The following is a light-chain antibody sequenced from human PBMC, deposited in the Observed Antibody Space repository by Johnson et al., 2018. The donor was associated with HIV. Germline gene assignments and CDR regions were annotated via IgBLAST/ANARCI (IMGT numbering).Light chain of an antibody. V-gene: IGLV1-51*02. CDR3: ATWVGSLNIGGV. J-gene: IGLJ1*01. Sequence: QSVLSQPPSASAAPGQKVTISCSGSSSNIGTNYVSWYQQFPGTAPKLLIYENNKRPSGIPDRFSGSKSGTSATLGITGLQTGDAADYYCATWVGSLNIGGVFGTGTKVTVL. CDR1: SSNIGTNY. CDR2: ENN.